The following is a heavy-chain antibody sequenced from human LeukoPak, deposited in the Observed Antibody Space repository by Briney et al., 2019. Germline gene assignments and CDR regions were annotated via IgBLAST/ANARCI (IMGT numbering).Heavy chain of an antibody. CDR3: ARVGWGIAVAGTGFNYDY. V-gene: IGHV4-34*01. J-gene: IGHJ4*02. CDR2: INHSGST. D-gene: IGHD6-19*01. Sequence: PSETLSLTCAVYGGSFSGYYWSWIRQPPGEGLEWIGEINHSGSTNYNPSLKSRVTISVDTSKNQFSLKLSSVTAADTAVYYCARVGWGIAVAGTGFNYDYWGQGTLVTVSS. CDR1: GGSFSGYY.